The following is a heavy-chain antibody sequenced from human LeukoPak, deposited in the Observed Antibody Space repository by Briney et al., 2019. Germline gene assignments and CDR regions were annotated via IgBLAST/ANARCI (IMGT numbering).Heavy chain of an antibody. CDR2: INHSGST. Sequence: SETLSLTCAVYGGSFSGYYWSWIRQPPGKGLEWSGEINHSGSTNYNPSLKSRVTISVETSKNQFSLKLSSVTAADTAVYYCASYGFGIGYWGQGTLVTVSS. J-gene: IGHJ4*02. CDR1: GGSFSGYY. V-gene: IGHV4-34*01. D-gene: IGHD3-10*01. CDR3: ASYGFGIGY.